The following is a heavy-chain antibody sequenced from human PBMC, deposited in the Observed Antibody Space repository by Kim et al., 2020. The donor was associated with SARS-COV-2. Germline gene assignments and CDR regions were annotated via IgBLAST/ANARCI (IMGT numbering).Heavy chain of an antibody. CDR2: IIPIFGTA. Sequence: SVKVSCKASGGTFSSYAISWVRQAPGQGLEWMGGIIPIFGTANYAQKFQGRVTITADESTSTAYMELSSLRSEDTAVYYCARGGRGYSYEYRFDYWGQGTLVTVSS. CDR3: ARGGRGYSYEYRFDY. V-gene: IGHV1-69*13. CDR1: GGTFSSYA. D-gene: IGHD5-18*01. J-gene: IGHJ4*02.